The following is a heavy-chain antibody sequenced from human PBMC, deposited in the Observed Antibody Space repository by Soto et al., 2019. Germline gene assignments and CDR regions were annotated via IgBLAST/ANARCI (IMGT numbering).Heavy chain of an antibody. CDR3: ARSDYSNSLDY. J-gene: IGHJ4*02. Sequence: PSETLSLTCTVSGGSISSGGYYWSWIRQHPGKGLEWIGYIYYSGSTYYNPSLKSRVTISVDTSKNQFSLKLSSVTAADTAVYYFARSDYSNSLDYWGQGTLVTVSS. D-gene: IGHD4-4*01. CDR1: GGSISSGGYY. CDR2: IYYSGST. V-gene: IGHV4-31*03.